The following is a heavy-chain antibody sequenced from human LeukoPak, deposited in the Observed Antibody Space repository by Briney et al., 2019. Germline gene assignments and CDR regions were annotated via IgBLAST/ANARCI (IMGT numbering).Heavy chain of an antibody. D-gene: IGHD2-8*01. V-gene: IGHV4-59*01. CDR1: GGSISSYY. CDR3: ARSLIRAFDI. J-gene: IGHJ3*02. Sequence: SETLSLTCTVSGGSISSYYWSWIRQPPGKGLEWIGYIYYSGSTNYKPSLKSRVTISVDTSKNQFSLKLSSVTAADTAVYYCARSLIRAFDIWGQGTMVTVSS. CDR2: IYYSGST.